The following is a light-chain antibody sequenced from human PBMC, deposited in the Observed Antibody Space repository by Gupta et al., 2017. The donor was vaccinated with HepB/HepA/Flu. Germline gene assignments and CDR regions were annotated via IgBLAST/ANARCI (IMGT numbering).Light chain of an antibody. CDR3: QQRCNWPLT. Sequence: EIVLTQSPATLSLSPGERATLSCMASQSVSSYLAWYQQKPGQAPRLLIYDASNRATGIPARFSGSGSGTDFTLTISSLEPEDFAVYYCQQRCNWPLTFGGGTKVEIK. J-gene: IGKJ4*01. V-gene: IGKV3-11*01. CDR2: DAS. CDR1: QSVSSY.